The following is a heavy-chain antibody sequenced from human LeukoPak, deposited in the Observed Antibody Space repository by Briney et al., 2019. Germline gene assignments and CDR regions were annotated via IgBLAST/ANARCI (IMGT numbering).Heavy chain of an antibody. CDR2: IYYSGST. J-gene: IGHJ4*02. CDR3: ARQPGYSSGWYYFDY. V-gene: IGHV4-59*01. D-gene: IGHD6-19*01. CDR1: GGSITSYY. Sequence: SETLSLTCTVSGGSITSYYWSWIRQPPGKGLEWIGYIYYSGSTNHNPSLKSRVTISVDTSKNQFSLKLSSVTAADTAVYYCARQPGYSSGWYYFDYWGQGTLVTVSS.